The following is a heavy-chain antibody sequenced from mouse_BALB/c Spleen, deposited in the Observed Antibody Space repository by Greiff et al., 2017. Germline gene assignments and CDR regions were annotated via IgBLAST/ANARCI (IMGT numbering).Heavy chain of an antibody. J-gene: IGHJ4*01. CDR1: GFDFSRYW. CDR2: INPGSSTI. V-gene: IGHV4-2*02. Sequence: EVMLVESGGGLVQPGGSLNLSCAASGFDFSRYWMSWARQAPGKGQEWIGEINPGSSTINYTPSLKDKFIISRDNAKNTLYLQMSKVRSEDTALYYCARLLTGTAMDYWGQGTSVTVSS. CDR3: ARLLTGTAMDY. D-gene: IGHD4-1*01.